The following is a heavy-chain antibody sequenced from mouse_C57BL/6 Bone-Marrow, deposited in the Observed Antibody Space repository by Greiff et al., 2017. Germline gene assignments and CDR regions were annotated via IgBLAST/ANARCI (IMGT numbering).Heavy chain of an antibody. CDR2: IYPSDSET. J-gene: IGHJ4*01. Sequence: QVQLQQPGAELVRPGSSVKLSCKASGYTFTSYWMDWVKQRPGQGLEWIGNIYPSDSETHYNQKFKDKATLTVDKSSSTADMQLSSLTSEDSAVYYCARSLPPRGAMDYWGQGTSVTVSS. CDR3: ARSLPPRGAMDY. V-gene: IGHV1-61*01. CDR1: GYTFTSYW.